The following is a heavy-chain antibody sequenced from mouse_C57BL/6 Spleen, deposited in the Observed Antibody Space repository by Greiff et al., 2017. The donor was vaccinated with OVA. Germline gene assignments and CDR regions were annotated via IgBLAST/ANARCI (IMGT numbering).Heavy chain of an antibody. Sequence: QVQLQQPGAELVRPGTSVKLSCKASGYTFTSYWMHWVKQRPGQGLEWIGVIDPSDSYTNYNQKFKGKATLTVDTSSSTAYMQLSSLTSDDSAVYYCARDYGSSSFAYWGQGTLVTVSA. CDR3: ARDYGSSSFAY. CDR2: IDPSDSYT. V-gene: IGHV1-59*01. CDR1: GYTFTSYW. D-gene: IGHD1-1*01. J-gene: IGHJ3*01.